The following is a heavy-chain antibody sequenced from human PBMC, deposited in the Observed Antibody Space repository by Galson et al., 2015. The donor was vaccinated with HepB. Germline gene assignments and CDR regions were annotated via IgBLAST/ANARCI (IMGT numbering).Heavy chain of an antibody. J-gene: IGHJ6*02. V-gene: IGHV3-30*18. D-gene: IGHD3-3*01. CDR1: GFTFSSYG. CDR2: ISYDGSNK. Sequence: SLRLSCAASGFTFSSYGMHWVRQAPGKGLEWVAVISYDGSNKYYADSVKGRFTISRDNSKNTLYLQMNSLRAEDTAVYYCAKCSARGDFWSGYYSNYYGMDVWGQGTTVTVSS. CDR3: AKCSARGDFWSGYYSNYYGMDV.